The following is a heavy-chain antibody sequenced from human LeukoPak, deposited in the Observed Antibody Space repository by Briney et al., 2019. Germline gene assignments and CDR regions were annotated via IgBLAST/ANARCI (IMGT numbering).Heavy chain of an antibody. Sequence: GGSLRLSCAVSGFTFRSFALSWVRQAPGKGLEWVSAISGTGGSTYYADSVKGRSTISRDNSKNTLYLQMNSLRAEDTAVYYCAKELMTAVTTQFDYWGQGTLVTVSS. CDR1: GFTFRSFA. V-gene: IGHV3-23*01. D-gene: IGHD4-17*01. CDR3: AKELMTAVTTQFDY. J-gene: IGHJ4*02. CDR2: ISGTGGST.